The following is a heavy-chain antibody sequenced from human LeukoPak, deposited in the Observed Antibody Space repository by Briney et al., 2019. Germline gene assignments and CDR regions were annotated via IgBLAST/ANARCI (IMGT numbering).Heavy chain of an antibody. Sequence: GGSLRLSCAASGFTVSSNYMSWVRQAPGKGLEWVSVIYSGGSTYYADSVKGRFTISRDIAKNTLYLQMNSLRAEDTAVYYCARDRGDYGGNPLDYWGQGTLVTASS. J-gene: IGHJ4*02. V-gene: IGHV3-53*01. CDR2: IYSGGST. CDR1: GFTVSSNY. D-gene: IGHD4-23*01. CDR3: ARDRGDYGGNPLDY.